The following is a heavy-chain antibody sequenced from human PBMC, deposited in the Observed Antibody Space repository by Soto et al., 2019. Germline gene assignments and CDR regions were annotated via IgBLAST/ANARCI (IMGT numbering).Heavy chain of an antibody. CDR3: ATCEGPKVATMLFDY. D-gene: IGHD5-12*01. Sequence: GGSLRLSCAASGFTFSGRGMIWVRQAPGKGLEWLSYISPVSTSKYYADSAKGRFSISRDNARASLYLQMNSLRDDDTAVYYCATCEGPKVATMLFDYWGQGILVTVSS. V-gene: IGHV3-48*02. CDR1: GFTFSGRG. J-gene: IGHJ4*02. CDR2: ISPVSTSK.